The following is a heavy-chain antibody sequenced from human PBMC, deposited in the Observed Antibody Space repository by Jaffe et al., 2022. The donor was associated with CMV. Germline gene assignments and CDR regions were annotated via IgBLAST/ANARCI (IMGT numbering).Heavy chain of an antibody. J-gene: IGHJ2*01. CDR3: ARETPGDPAAWYFDF. Sequence: EVQLVESGGNIVRPGGSLRLSCVASGFKFDDYGMSWVRQVPGKGLEWVSGINWNGDGRSYVDSVEGRFIISRDNAKNSLYLQMDSLRVEDTAFYHCARETPGDPAAWYFDFWGRGTLVTVSS. CDR1: GFKFDDYG. CDR2: INWNGDGR. V-gene: IGHV3-20*01. D-gene: IGHD7-27*01.